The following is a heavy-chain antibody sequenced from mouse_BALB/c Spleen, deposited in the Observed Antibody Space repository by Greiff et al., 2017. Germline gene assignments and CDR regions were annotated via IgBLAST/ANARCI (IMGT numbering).Heavy chain of an antibody. CDR1: GYTFTSYW. Sequence: QVQLQQPGAELVKPGAPVKLSCKASGYTFTSYWMNWVKQRPGRGLEWIGRIDPSDSETHYNQKFKDKATLTVDKSSSTAYIQLSSLTSEDSAVYYCASSSYYRYFAYWGQGTLVTVSA. CDR2: IDPSDSET. D-gene: IGHD2-14*01. J-gene: IGHJ3*01. V-gene: IGHV1-69*02. CDR3: ASSSYYRYFAY.